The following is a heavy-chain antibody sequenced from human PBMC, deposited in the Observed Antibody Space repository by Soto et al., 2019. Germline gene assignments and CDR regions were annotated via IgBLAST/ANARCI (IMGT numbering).Heavy chain of an antibody. Sequence: QVQLVQSGAEVKKPGSSVKVSCKASGGTFSSYTISWVRQAPGQGLEWMGRIIPILGIANYAQKFQGRVTITADKSTSTAYMELSSLRSDDTAVYYCARLSPDTAMVTWFDPWGQGTLVTVSS. J-gene: IGHJ5*02. D-gene: IGHD5-18*01. CDR3: ARLSPDTAMVTWFDP. CDR1: GGTFSSYT. CDR2: IIPILGIA. V-gene: IGHV1-69*02.